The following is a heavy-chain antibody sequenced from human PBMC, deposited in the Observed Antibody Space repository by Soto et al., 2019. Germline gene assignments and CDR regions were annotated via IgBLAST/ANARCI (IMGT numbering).Heavy chain of an antibody. J-gene: IGHJ6*02. Sequence: QVQLVQSGAEVKKPGASVKVSCKASGYTFTSYYMHWVRQAPGQRLEWMGIINPSGGSTSYAQKFQGRVTMTRDTSTSTVYMELSSLRSEDTAVYYCARELQLWLHYYYYGMDVWGQGTTVTVSS. V-gene: IGHV1-46*01. CDR2: INPSGGST. CDR3: ARELQLWLHYYYYGMDV. CDR1: GYTFTSYY. D-gene: IGHD5-18*01.